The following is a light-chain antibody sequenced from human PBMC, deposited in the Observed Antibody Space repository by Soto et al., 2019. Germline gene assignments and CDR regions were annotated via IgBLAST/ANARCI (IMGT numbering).Light chain of an antibody. CDR3: GTWDSRLSAFV. J-gene: IGLJ1*01. V-gene: IGLV1-51*02. CDR2: ENN. CDR1: SSNIGSNY. Sequence: QSVLTQPPSVSAAPGQKVTISCSGSSSNIGSNYVSWYQHLPGTAPKLLIYENNKRPSGIPDRFSGSKSGTSATLGITGLQTGDEADYCCGTWDSRLSAFVFGTGTKVTVL.